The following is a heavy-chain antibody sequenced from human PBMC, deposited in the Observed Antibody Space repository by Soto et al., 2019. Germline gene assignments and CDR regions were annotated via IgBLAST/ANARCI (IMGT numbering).Heavy chain of an antibody. CDR3: ARTSVVNSLDY. CDR2: ISAYNGNT. J-gene: IGHJ4*02. D-gene: IGHD4-17*01. V-gene: IGHV1-18*04. Sequence: GASVKVSCKASGYTFTSYGISWVRQAPGQGLEWMGWISAYNGNTNYAQRFQGRLVMTTETSTTTAYMELTSLRSDDAAVYYCARTSVVNSLDYWGQGTLVTVSS. CDR1: GYTFTSYG.